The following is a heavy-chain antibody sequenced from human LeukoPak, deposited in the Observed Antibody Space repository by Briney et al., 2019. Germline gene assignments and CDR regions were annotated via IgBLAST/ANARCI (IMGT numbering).Heavy chain of an antibody. Sequence: PSETLSLTCTVSGGSISSSSYYWGWIRQPPGKGLEWIGSIYYSGSTYYNPSLKSRVTISVDTSKNQFSLKLSSVTAADTAVYYCARGTLRAARLLTRGTSWFDPWGQGTLVTVSS. J-gene: IGHJ5*02. CDR3: ARGTLRAARLLTRGTSWFDP. CDR2: IYYSGST. CDR1: GGSISSSSYY. D-gene: IGHD6-6*01. V-gene: IGHV4-39*01.